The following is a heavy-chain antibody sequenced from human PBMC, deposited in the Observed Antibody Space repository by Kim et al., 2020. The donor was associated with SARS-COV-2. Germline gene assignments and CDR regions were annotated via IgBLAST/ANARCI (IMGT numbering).Heavy chain of an antibody. CDR3: ARDLGLVAAGYCCGMDV. CDR1: GYTFTGYY. CDR2: INPNSGGT. V-gene: IGHV1-2*06. D-gene: IGHD6-25*01. Sequence: ASVKVSCKASGYTFTGYYMHWVRQAPGQGLEWMGRINPNSGGTNYAQKFQGRVTMTRDTSISTAYMELSRLRSDDTAVYYCARDLGLVAAGYCCGMDVWGQGTTVTVSS. J-gene: IGHJ6*02.